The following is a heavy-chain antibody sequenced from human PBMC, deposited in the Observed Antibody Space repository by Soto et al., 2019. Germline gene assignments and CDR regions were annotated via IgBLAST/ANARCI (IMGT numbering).Heavy chain of an antibody. D-gene: IGHD4-17*01. Sequence: SETLSLTCTVSGGSISSGGYYWSWIRQHPGKGLEWIGYIYYSGSTYYNPSLKSRVTISVDTSKNQFSLKLSSVTAADTAVYYCARDIYGDYHFHYWGQGTLVTVSS. V-gene: IGHV4-31*02. CDR1: GGSISSGGYY. J-gene: IGHJ4*02. CDR2: IYYSGST. CDR3: ARDIYGDYHFHY.